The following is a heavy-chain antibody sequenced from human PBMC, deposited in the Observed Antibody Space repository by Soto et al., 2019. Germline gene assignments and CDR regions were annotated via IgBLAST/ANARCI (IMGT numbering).Heavy chain of an antibody. CDR1: GFTFSSYS. Sequence: EVQLVESGGGLVQPGGSLRLSCAASGFTFSSYSMNWVRQAPGKGLEWVSYISSSSSTIYYADSVKGRFTISRDNAKNSLYLQMTSLRAEDTAVYYCARVAESFWAQLNDYYYYYYMDVWGKGTTVTVSS. J-gene: IGHJ6*03. V-gene: IGHV3-48*01. CDR3: ARVAESFWAQLNDYYYYYYMDV. CDR2: ISSSSSTI. D-gene: IGHD3-3*01.